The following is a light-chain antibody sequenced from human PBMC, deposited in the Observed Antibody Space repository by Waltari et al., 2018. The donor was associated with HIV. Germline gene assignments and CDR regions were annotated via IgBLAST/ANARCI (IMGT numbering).Light chain of an antibody. CDR1: QSVSSN. V-gene: IGKV3-15*01. J-gene: IGKJ2*01. CDR2: DAS. Sequence: EIVMTQSPDTLSVSPGEKATLSCRASQSVSSNLAWYQQKPGQGPRLLIYDASTRATGIPARFSGSGSGTEFTLTISSLQSEDFAVYYCQQYNTWPPYTFGQGTKLEI. CDR3: QQYNTWPPYT.